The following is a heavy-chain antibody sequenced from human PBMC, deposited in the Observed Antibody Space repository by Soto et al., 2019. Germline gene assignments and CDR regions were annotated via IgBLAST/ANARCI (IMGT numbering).Heavy chain of an antibody. V-gene: IGHV3-23*01. CDR1: VFIFSSYA. CDR3: AKEKTPGEHYALEY. D-gene: IGHD2-21*01. Sequence: PVGSLRLSCESSVFIFSSYAMNWVRHSPGKWLQWVSSITGSSDYTSYIASVKGRFTISRDNSKNTLYLQMNSLRAEDTAVYFCAKEKTPGEHYALEYWSQGTLVNVSS. CDR2: ITGSSDYT. J-gene: IGHJ4*02.